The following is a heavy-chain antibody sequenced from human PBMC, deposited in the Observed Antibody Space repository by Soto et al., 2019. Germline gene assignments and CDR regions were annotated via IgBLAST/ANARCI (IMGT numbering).Heavy chain of an antibody. J-gene: IGHJ2*01. Sequence: QVQLQESGPGPVRASETLSLTCTLSGGSTSGNYWSWIRQPAGKGLEWIGRIYSSGRTHYNPSLKSRATMSVAKNSFSLRLNSVTAADTAVYFCARDFDVNTALDYWYFDLWGRGTLVTVSS. V-gene: IGHV4-4*07. CDR2: IYSSGRT. D-gene: IGHD5-18*01. CDR3: ARDFDVNTALDYWYFDL. CDR1: GGSTSGNY.